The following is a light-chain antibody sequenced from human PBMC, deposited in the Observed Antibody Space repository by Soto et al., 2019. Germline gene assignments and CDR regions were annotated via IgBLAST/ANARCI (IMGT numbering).Light chain of an antibody. CDR2: SDS. J-gene: IGLJ2*01. Sequence: QSVLSQPPSASGTPGQRVTISCSGTRSNIAGNAVNWYKQLPGTAPKLLIFSDSQRPSGVPDRFSASKYGTSASLAISGLQADDEALYHCAVWDDIRNRPVFGGGTKVTVL. CDR1: RSNIAGNA. CDR3: AVWDDIRNRPV. V-gene: IGLV1-44*01.